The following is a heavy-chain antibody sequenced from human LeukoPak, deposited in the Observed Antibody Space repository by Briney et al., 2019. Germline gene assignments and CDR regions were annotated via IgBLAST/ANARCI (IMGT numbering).Heavy chain of an antibody. CDR2: ISWNSGNI. J-gene: IGHJ4*02. V-gene: IGHV3-9*01. Sequence: GGSLRLSCAASGFTFDAYAMHWVRQAPGKGLEWVSGISWNSGNIGYADSVKRRVTISSDNAKNSLYLQMNSLRTADTALYYCAKAYSGSYYFFDYWGQGTLVTVSS. CDR1: GFTFDAYA. D-gene: IGHD1-26*01. CDR3: AKAYSGSYYFFDY.